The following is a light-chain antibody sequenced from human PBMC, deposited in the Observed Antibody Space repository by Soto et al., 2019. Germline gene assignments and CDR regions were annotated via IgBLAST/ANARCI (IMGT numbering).Light chain of an antibody. CDR3: QQYGSAPWT. CDR2: AAS. J-gene: IGKJ1*01. CDR1: QTISSNY. Sequence: EIVLTQSPGTLSLSPGKRATISCRASQTISSNYLAWYRQKPGQAPRLLIYAASNRVRGIPDRFGGSGSGSDFTLTVSRLEPEDFAVYYCQQYGSAPWTFGQGTKVEI. V-gene: IGKV3-20*01.